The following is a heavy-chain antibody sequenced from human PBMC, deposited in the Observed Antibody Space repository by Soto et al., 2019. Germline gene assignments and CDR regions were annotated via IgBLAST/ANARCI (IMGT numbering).Heavy chain of an antibody. CDR1: GYTFTSYD. D-gene: IGHD6-19*01. CDR2: MNPNSGNT. CDR3: ARGGIAVAKRPNYYGMDV. V-gene: IGHV1-8*01. J-gene: IGHJ6*02. Sequence: GASVKVSCKASGYTFTSYDINWVRQATGQGLEWMGWMNPNSGNTGYAQKFQGRVTMTRNTSISTAYMELGSLRSEDTAVYYCARGGIAVAKRPNYYGMDVWGQGTTVTVSS.